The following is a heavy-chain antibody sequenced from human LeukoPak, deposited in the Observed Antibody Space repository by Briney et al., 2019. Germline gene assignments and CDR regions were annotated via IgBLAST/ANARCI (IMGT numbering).Heavy chain of an antibody. CDR2: INPNSGGT. CDR3: ARDREGNYYDPTPHPADY. V-gene: IGHV1-2*02. Sequence: GASVKVSCKASGYTFTGYYMHWVRQAPGQGLEWMGWINPNSGGTNYAQKFQGRVTMTRDTSISTAYMELSSLRSDDTAVYYCARDREGNYYDPTPHPADYWGQGTLVTVSS. CDR1: GYTFTGYY. D-gene: IGHD3-3*01. J-gene: IGHJ4*02.